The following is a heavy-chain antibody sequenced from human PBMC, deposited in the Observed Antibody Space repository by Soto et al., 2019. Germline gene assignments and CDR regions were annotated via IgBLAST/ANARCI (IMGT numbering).Heavy chain of an antibody. V-gene: IGHV3-30-3*01. CDR1: GFTFSSYA. D-gene: IGHD2-8*01. CDR2: ISYDGSNK. Sequence: GGSLRLSCAASGFTFSSYAMHWVRQAPGKGLEWVAVISYDGSNKYYADSVKGRFTISRDNSKNTLYLQMNSLRAEDTAVYYCAREPLIRIYGMDVWGQGPTVTVYS. CDR3: AREPLIRIYGMDV. J-gene: IGHJ6*02.